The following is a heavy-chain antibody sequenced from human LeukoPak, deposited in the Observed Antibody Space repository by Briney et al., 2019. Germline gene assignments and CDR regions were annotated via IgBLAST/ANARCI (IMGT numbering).Heavy chain of an antibody. Sequence: SETLSLTCNVSGASMSGYYWSWFRQPPGKGLEWIAYIYYSGSTKYNPSLKSRVTASLDMSRNQFSLNLSPATAADTAVYYCARDRVSNWFDPWGQGTLVTVSS. CDR3: ARDRVSNWFDP. CDR1: GASMSGYY. J-gene: IGHJ5*02. V-gene: IGHV4-59*01. CDR2: IYYSGST. D-gene: IGHD3-10*01.